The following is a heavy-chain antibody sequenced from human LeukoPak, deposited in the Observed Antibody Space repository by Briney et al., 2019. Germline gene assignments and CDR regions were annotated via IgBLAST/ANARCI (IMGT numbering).Heavy chain of an antibody. CDR3: ARDNDSSGYYFTENIDY. CDR2: ISACNGNT. CDR1: GYTFTSYG. J-gene: IGHJ4*02. Sequence: ASVKVSCKASGYTFTSYGISWVRQAPGQGLEWMGWISACNGNTNYAQKLQGRVTMTTDTSTSTAYMELRSLRSDDTAVYYCARDNDSSGYYFTENIDYWGQGTLVTVSS. V-gene: IGHV1-18*01. D-gene: IGHD3-22*01.